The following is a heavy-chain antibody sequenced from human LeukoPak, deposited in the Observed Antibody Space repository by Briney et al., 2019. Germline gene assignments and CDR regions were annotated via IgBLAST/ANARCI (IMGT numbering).Heavy chain of an antibody. V-gene: IGHV3-30*04. CDR2: ISYDGRTT. Sequence: GGSLRLSCAATGFTFSSQALHWVRQAPGNGLEWVVVISYDGRTTHYADSVKGRFTISRDNSKNTLSLQMNSLRPEDTAVYYCARDRVDPIMEGGYYFDYWGQGTLVTVSS. CDR3: ARDRVDPIMEGGYYFDY. J-gene: IGHJ4*02. CDR1: GFTFSSQA. D-gene: IGHD5-18*01.